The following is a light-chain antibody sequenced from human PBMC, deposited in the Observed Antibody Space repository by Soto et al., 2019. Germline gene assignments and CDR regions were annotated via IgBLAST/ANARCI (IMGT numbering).Light chain of an antibody. CDR1: SSNVGAGYD. CDR2: GNS. J-gene: IGLJ1*01. CDR3: ASYAGSRRYV. V-gene: IGLV1-40*01. Sequence: QSVLTQPPSVSGAPGQRVTISCTGSSSNVGAGYDVPWYQQLPGTAPKLLIYGNSNRPSGVPDRFSGSKSGTSASLAITGLQAEDEADYYCASYAGSRRYVVGTGTKLTVL.